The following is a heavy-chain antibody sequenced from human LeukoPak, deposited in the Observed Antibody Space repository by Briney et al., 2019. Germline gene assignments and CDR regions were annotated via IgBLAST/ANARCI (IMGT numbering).Heavy chain of an antibody. CDR1: GYTFTGYY. Sequence: GASVKVSCKASGYTFTGYYMHWVRQAPGQGLEWMGWINPNSGGTNCAQKFQGRVTMTRDTSISTAYMELSRLRSDDTAVYYCARVSQPGPYYYYGMDVWGQGTTVTVSS. J-gene: IGHJ6*02. D-gene: IGHD1-14*01. CDR2: INPNSGGT. V-gene: IGHV1-2*02. CDR3: ARVSQPGPYYYYGMDV.